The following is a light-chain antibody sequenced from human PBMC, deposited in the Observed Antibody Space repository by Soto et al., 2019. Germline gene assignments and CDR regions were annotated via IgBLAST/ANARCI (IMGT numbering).Light chain of an antibody. CDR1: QSVSSSY. Sequence: EIVLTQSPGTLSLSPGERATLSCRASQSVSSSYLAWYQQKPDQAPRLLIYGASSRATGIPDRFSGSGSGTDFTLTISRLETEDCAVYYCHQYVSSPLTFVGGTKVEIK. V-gene: IGKV3-20*01. CDR2: GAS. CDR3: HQYVSSPLT. J-gene: IGKJ4*01.